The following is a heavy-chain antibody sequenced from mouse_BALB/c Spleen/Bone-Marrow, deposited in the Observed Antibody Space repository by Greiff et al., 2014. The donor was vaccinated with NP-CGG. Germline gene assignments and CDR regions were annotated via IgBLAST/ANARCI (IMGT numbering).Heavy chain of an antibody. D-gene: IGHD1-2*01. CDR1: GITVSSYT. Sequence: EVQGVESGGGLVKPGESLKFSCAASGITVSSYTMSWVRQTPEKRPEWVAPITGGGTTYYPDSVKGRFTISRDNARNILYLQVRSLRPEDTAIYYCARHYGYVDAMDYWGQGTSVTVSS. J-gene: IGHJ4*01. CDR2: ITGGGTT. CDR3: ARHYGYVDAMDY. V-gene: IGHV5-6-5*01.